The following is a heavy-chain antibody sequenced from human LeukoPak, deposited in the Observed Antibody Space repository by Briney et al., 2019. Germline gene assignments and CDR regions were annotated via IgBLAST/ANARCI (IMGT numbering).Heavy chain of an antibody. D-gene: IGHD7-27*01. CDR3: ARGPHNGGYDY. CDR1: GYTFTSYD. Sequence: ASVKVSCKASGYTFTSYDFNWVRQATGQRPEWMGWMSPNSGDTGYAQKFQDRVTMTRNTSISTAYMELSSLRSDDTAVYYCARGPHNGGYDYWGPGTLVTVSS. CDR2: MSPNSGDT. V-gene: IGHV1-8*01. J-gene: IGHJ4*02.